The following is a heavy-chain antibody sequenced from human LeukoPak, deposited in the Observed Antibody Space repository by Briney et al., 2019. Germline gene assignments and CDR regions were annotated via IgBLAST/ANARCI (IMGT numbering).Heavy chain of an antibody. CDR2: IIPILGIA. J-gene: IGHJ6*02. D-gene: IGHD4-17*01. CDR3: ARDRLYGDDPNYYYYGMDV. V-gene: IGHV1-69*04. CDR1: GGTFSSYA. Sequence: ASVKVSCKASGGTFSSYAISWVRQAPGQGLEWMGRIIPILGIANYAQKFQGRVTITADKSTSTAYMELSSLRSEDTAVYYCARDRLYGDDPNYYYYGMDVWGQGTTVTVSS.